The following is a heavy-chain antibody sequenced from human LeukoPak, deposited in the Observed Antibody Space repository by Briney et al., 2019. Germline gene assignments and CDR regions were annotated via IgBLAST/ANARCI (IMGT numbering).Heavy chain of an antibody. V-gene: IGHV4-31*03. Sequence: PSETLSLTCTVSGGSISSGGYYWSWIRQHPGKGLEWIGYIYYSGSTYYNPSLKSRVTISVDTSKNQFSLKLSSVTAADTAVYYCARTNVYDSSGYSAFDIWGQGTMVTVSS. CDR1: GGSISSGGYY. D-gene: IGHD3-22*01. J-gene: IGHJ3*02. CDR3: ARTNVYDSSGYSAFDI. CDR2: IYYSGST.